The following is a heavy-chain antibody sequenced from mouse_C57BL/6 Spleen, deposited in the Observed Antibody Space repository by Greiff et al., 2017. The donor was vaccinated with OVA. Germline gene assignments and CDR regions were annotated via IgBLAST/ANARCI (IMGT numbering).Heavy chain of an antibody. D-gene: IGHD4-1*01. CDR3: AGEGNCTWFAY. J-gene: IGHJ3*01. CDR2: ILPGSGST. Sequence: VQLQQSGAELMKPGASVKLSCKATGYTFTGYWIEWVKQRPGHGLEWIGEILPGSGSTNYTEKFKGKATFTADTSSNTAYMQLSSLTTEDSAMYYCAGEGNCTWFAYWGQGTLVTVSA. V-gene: IGHV1-9*01. CDR1: GYTFTGYW.